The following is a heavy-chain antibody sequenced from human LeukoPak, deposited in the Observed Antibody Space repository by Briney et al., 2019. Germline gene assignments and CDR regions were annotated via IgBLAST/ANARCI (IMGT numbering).Heavy chain of an antibody. J-gene: IGHJ4*02. CDR2: INPNSGGT. CDR1: GYTFTGYY. CDR3: ARNYDSDY. D-gene: IGHD5-12*01. Sequence: ASVKVSCKASGYTFTGYYMHWVRQAPGQGLEWMGWINPNSGGTDYAQKFQGRVTMTRDTSISTAYMELSSLRSEDTAVYYCARNYDSDYWGQGTLVTVSS. V-gene: IGHV1-2*02.